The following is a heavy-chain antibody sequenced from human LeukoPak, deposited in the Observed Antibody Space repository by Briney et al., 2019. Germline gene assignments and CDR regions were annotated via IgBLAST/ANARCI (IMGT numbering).Heavy chain of an antibody. CDR1: GGSFSGYY. CDR2: INHSGST. CDR3: ARGGRGWQWLVPFLDY. Sequence: SETLSLTCAVYGGSFSGYYWSWIRQPPGKGLEWIGEINHSGSTNYNPSLKSRVTISVDTSKNQFSLKLSSVTAADTAVYYCARGGRGWQWLVPFLDYWGQGTLVTVSS. V-gene: IGHV4-34*01. D-gene: IGHD6-19*01. J-gene: IGHJ4*02.